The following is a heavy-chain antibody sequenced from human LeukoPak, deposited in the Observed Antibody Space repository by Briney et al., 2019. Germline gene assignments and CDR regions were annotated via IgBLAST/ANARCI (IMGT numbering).Heavy chain of an antibody. V-gene: IGHV4-4*07. J-gene: IGHJ4*02. D-gene: IGHD3-10*01. CDR3: ARESDYYGSDSYYYFDY. Sequence: SETLSLTCTGSGGSISNYYWSWIRQPAGKGLEWIGRIHNTGSTNNNPSLKSRVTISVDRSKNQFSLKLSSVTAADTAVYYCARESDYYGSDSYYYFDYWGQGTLVTVSS. CDR2: IHNTGST. CDR1: GGSISNYY.